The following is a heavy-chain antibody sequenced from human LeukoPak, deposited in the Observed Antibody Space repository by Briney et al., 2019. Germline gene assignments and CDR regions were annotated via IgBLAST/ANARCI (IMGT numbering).Heavy chain of an antibody. J-gene: IGHJ4*02. CDR2: IIPILGIA. CDR1: GGTFSSYT. CDR3: AGGYCSSTSCYRVDY. V-gene: IGHV1-69*02. Sequence: SVKVSCKASGGTFSSYTISWVRQAPGQGLEWMRRIIPILGIANYAQKFQGRVTITADKSTSTACMELSSLRSEDTAVYYCAGGYCSSTSCYRVDYWGQGTLVTVSS. D-gene: IGHD2-2*01.